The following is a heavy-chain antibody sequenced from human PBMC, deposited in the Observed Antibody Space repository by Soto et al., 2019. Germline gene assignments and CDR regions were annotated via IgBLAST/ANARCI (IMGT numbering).Heavy chain of an antibody. Sequence: EVQLVESGGGLVKPGGSLRLSCAASGFTFSSFTMNWVRQAPGKGLEWVSSISSTSSFIYYTDSVKGRFTISRDNAKNSLYLQMNSLRVEDTAVYYCAREGTGYGSGGGIQSDLYYGLDVWGQGTTVTVSS. D-gene: IGHD6-19*01. J-gene: IGHJ6*02. CDR1: GFTFSSFT. CDR3: AREGTGYGSGGGIQSDLYYGLDV. V-gene: IGHV3-21*01. CDR2: ISSTSSFI.